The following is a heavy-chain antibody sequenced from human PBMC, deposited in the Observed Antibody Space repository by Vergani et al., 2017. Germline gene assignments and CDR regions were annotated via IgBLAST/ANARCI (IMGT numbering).Heavy chain of an antibody. J-gene: IGHJ6*03. V-gene: IGHV3-33*01. CDR3: ARDPTRRYYYYYMDV. CDR2: IWYDGSNK. Sequence: QVQLVESGGGVVQPGGSLRLSCAASGFTFSSYGMHWVRQAPGKGLEWVAVIWYDGSNKYYADSVKGRFTISRDNSKNTLYLQMNSLRAEDTAVYYCARDPTRRYYYYYMDVWGKGTTVTVSS. CDR1: GFTFSSYG.